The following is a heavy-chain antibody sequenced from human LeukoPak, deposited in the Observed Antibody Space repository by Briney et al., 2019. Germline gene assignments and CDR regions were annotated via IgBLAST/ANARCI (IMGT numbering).Heavy chain of an antibody. CDR3: ARDSGTTGEVKFDS. J-gene: IGHJ5*01. Sequence: PSETLSLTCTVSGGSISSYYWSWIRQPAGKGLEWIGRIYNSGSTTYNPSLKSRVTMSVDTSKNQFSLKLSSVTAADTAVYYCARDSGTTGEVKFDSWGQGTLVTVSS. D-gene: IGHD3-10*01. CDR1: GGSISSYY. V-gene: IGHV4-4*07. CDR2: IYNSGST.